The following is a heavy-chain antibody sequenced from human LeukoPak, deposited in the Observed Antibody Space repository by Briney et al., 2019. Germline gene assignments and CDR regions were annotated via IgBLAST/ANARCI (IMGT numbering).Heavy chain of an antibody. V-gene: IGHV3-23*01. CDR2: ISGSGGST. Sequence: GASLRLSCAASGCTFSSYAMSWVRQAPGKGLEWVSAISGSGGSTYYADSVKGRFTISRDNSKNTLYLQMNSLRAEDTAVYYCAKDDCSSTSCYYFGEYYFDYWGQGTLVTVSS. CDR3: AKDDCSSTSCYYFGEYYFDY. D-gene: IGHD2-2*01. CDR1: GCTFSSYA. J-gene: IGHJ4*02.